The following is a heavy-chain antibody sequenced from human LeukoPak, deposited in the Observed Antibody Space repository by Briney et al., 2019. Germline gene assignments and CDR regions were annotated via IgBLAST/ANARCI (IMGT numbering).Heavy chain of an antibody. J-gene: IGHJ4*02. D-gene: IGHD1-26*01. CDR2: IIPIFGTA. Sequence: SVKVSCKASGGTFSSYAISWVRQAPGQGLEWMGGIIPIFGTANYAQKFQGRVTVTADESTSTAYMELSSLRSEDTAVYYCARFSGSPQDGFDYWGQGTLVTVSS. CDR1: GGTFSSYA. V-gene: IGHV1-69*13. CDR3: ARFSGSPQDGFDY.